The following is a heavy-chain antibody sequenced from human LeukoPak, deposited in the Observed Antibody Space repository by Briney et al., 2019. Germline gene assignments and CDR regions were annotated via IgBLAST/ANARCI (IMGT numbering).Heavy chain of an antibody. CDR2: MNPNSGNT. CDR3: ARGLVSSYYDFWSGYPQGYYMDV. J-gene: IGHJ6*03. D-gene: IGHD3-3*01. CDR1: GYTFTSYD. Sequence: GAPVKVSCKASGYTFTSYDINWVRQATGQGLEWMGWMNPNSGNTGYAQKFQGRVTMTRNTSISTAYMELSSLRSEDTAVYYCARGLVSSYYDFWSGYPQGYYMDVWGKGTTVTVSS. V-gene: IGHV1-8*01.